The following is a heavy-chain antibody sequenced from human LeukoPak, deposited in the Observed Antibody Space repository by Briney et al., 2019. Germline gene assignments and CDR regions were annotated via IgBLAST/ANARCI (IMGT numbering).Heavy chain of an antibody. CDR2: ISYDGSNK. CDR1: GFTFSSYG. CDR3: ARTPIWAWNYFGAGGGFDY. D-gene: IGHD1-7*01. J-gene: IGHJ4*02. Sequence: GGSLRLSCAASGFTFSSYGMHWVRQAPGKGLEWVAVISYDGSNKYYADSVKGRFTISRDNSKNTLYLQMNSLRAEDTAVYYCARTPIWAWNYFGAGGGFDYWGQGTLVTVSS. V-gene: IGHV3-30*19.